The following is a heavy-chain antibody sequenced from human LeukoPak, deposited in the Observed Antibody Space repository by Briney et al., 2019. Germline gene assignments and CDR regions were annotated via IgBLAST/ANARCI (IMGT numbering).Heavy chain of an antibody. CDR1: GFTFSSYE. CDR2: ISSSGSDI. D-gene: IGHD4-17*01. J-gene: IGHJ3*02. V-gene: IGHV3-48*03. Sequence: GGSLRLSCAASGFTFSSYEMNWVRQARAKGLEWVSYISSSGSDIYHADSVKGRFTISRDNAKNSLYLQMNSLRAEDTAVYYCARVDYGAYASFDIWGQGTMVTVSS. CDR3: ARVDYGAYASFDI.